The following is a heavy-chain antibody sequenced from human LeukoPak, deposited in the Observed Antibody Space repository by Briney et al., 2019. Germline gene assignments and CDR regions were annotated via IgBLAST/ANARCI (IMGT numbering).Heavy chain of an antibody. V-gene: IGHV1-2*02. CDR3: ARDRPSVRGVNDY. D-gene: IGHD3-10*02. CDR1: GYTFTGYY. J-gene: IGHJ4*02. Sequence: ASVKVSCKASGYTFTGYYMHWVRQAPGQGLEWMGWINPNSGGTNYAQKFQGRVTMTRDTSISTAYMELSRLRSDDTAVYYCARDRPSVRGVNDYWGQGTLVTVSS. CDR2: INPNSGGT.